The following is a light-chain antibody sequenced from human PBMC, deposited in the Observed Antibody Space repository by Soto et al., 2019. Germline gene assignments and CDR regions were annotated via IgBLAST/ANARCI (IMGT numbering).Light chain of an antibody. J-gene: IGKJ3*01. V-gene: IGKV1-5*03. CDR1: QSISSW. Sequence: DIQMTQSPSTLSASVGDRVTITCRASQSISSWLAWYQQKPGKAPKLLIYKASSLESGVPSRFSGSGSGTEFTLTISSLQPDDFATYYCQQYNSKFTFVPGTKVDIK. CDR3: QQYNSKFT. CDR2: KAS.